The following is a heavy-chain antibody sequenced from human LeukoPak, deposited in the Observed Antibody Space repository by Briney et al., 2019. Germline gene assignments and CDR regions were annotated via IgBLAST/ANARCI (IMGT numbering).Heavy chain of an antibody. CDR2: IHSGGTT. CDR1: GDSNTDDY. V-gene: IGHV4-4*07. Sequence: SETLSLTCTVSGDSNTDDYYTWIRLPAGKGLEWIGRIHSGGTTNYNPSLMSRVTLSIDKSKKHISLRLTSVTAADTAVYYCARDSGSGYTKGYEHYFYYLDVWGKGTTVTVSS. D-gene: IGHD1-26*01. J-gene: IGHJ6*03. CDR3: ARDSGSGYTKGYEHYFYYLDV.